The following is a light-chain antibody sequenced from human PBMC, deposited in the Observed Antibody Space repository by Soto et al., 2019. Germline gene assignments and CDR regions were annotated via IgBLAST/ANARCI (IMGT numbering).Light chain of an antibody. CDR2: DSS. J-gene: IGKJ2*01. V-gene: IGKV1-39*01. CDR1: QSINNY. Sequence: DIQMTQSPSSLSASVGDRVTIICRASQSINNYLSWYQQKPGKAPKLLIYDSSTLRNGVPSRFSGSGSGTDFTLTISSLQPEDCATYYCQQRYNAPRTFGQGTKLEIE. CDR3: QQRYNAPRT.